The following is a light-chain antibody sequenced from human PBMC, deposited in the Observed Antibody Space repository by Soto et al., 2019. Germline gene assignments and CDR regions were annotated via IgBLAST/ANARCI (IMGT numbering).Light chain of an antibody. CDR1: QSISNS. CDR2: AAS. V-gene: IGKV1-39*01. CDR3: QQPFSTPPT. Sequence: DIQMTQSPSSLSAFVGDRITITCRASQSISNSLNWYQQQPGKAPHLLIYAASSLQSGVPSRFSGSGSGTDFTLTVSGLQPGDFATYYCQQPFSTPPTFGQGTKVEIK. J-gene: IGKJ1*01.